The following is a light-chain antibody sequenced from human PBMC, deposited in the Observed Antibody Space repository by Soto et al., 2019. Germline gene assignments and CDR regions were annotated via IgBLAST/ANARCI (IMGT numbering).Light chain of an antibody. J-gene: IGKJ1*01. CDR2: KAS. CDR3: QHYNSYSEA. CDR1: QTISSW. Sequence: DIQMTQSPSTLSGSVGDRVTITCRASQTISSWLAWYQQKPGKAPKLLIYKASTLKSGVPSRFSGSGYGTEFPLTISSLEPDDFATYYCQHYNSYSEAFCQGTKVELK. V-gene: IGKV1-5*03.